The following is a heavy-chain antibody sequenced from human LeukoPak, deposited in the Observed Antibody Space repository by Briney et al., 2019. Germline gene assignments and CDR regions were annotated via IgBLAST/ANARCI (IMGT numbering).Heavy chain of an antibody. J-gene: IGHJ4*02. CDR1: GGSISSSSYY. CDR2: IYYSGST. V-gene: IGHV4-39*01. D-gene: IGHD1-26*01. Sequence: PSETLSLTCTVSGGSISSSSYYWGWIRQPPGKGLEWIGSIYYSGSTYYNPSLKSRVTISVDTSKNQFSLKLSSVTAADRAVYYCVRRNRGLVGAPFDYWGQGTLVTVSS. CDR3: VRRNRGLVGAPFDY.